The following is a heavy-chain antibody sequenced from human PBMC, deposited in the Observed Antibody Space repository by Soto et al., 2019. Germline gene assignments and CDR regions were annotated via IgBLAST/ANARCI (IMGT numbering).Heavy chain of an antibody. CDR2: INVYNGNT. Sequence: QVQLVQSGPEVKKPGASVKVSCKASGYTFANYGINWVRQAPGQGLEWMGWINVYNGNTNYAQSLQGRVTMTTDTSTNTAYMELRSPRSDDTAVYYCARDPLIVAVSSDYGMDVWGQGTTVTVSS. CDR1: GYTFANYG. D-gene: IGHD2-21*01. CDR3: ARDPLIVAVSSDYGMDV. V-gene: IGHV1-18*01. J-gene: IGHJ6*02.